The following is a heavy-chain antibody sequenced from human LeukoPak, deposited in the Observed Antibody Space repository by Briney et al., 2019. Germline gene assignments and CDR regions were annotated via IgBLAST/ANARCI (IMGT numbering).Heavy chain of an antibody. CDR2: INHSGST. Sequence: SETLSLTCAVYGGPFSGYYWSWIRQPPGKGLEWIGEINHSGSTNYNPSLKSRVTISVDTSKNQFSLKLSSVTAADTAVYYCARDKLEGFDPWGQGTLVTVSS. CDR1: GGPFSGYY. J-gene: IGHJ5*02. D-gene: IGHD6-13*01. V-gene: IGHV4-34*01. CDR3: ARDKLEGFDP.